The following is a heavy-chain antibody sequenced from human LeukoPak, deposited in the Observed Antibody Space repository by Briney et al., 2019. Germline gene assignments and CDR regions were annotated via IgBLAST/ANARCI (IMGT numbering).Heavy chain of an antibody. Sequence: GGSLRLSCAASGFTFSSYAMSWVSQAPGKGLEWVSAISGSGGSTYNADSVKGRFTISRDNSKNTLFLQMDGLRAEDTAVYYCAKTQWKVGATDYFDYWGQGILVTVSS. CDR1: GFTFSSYA. V-gene: IGHV3-23*01. D-gene: IGHD1-26*01. J-gene: IGHJ4*02. CDR2: ISGSGGST. CDR3: AKTQWKVGATDYFDY.